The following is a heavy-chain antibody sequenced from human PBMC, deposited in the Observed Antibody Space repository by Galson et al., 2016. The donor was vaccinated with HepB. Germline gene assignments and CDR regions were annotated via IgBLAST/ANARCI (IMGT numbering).Heavy chain of an antibody. D-gene: IGHD1-26*01. CDR2: IKPDGSEK. V-gene: IGHV3-7*03. J-gene: IGHJ4*02. Sequence: SLRLSCAVSGITFSRYWMTWVRQAPGKGLEWVASIKPDGSEKHYVDSMKGRFIISRDNAKNSLYLQMSSLRADDTAVYYCARDPSYSGSYYRGLDYWGQGTRVTVSS. CDR1: GITFSRYW. CDR3: ARDPSYSGSYYRGLDY.